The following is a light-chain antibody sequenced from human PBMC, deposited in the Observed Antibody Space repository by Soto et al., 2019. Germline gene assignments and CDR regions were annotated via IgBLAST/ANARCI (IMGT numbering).Light chain of an antibody. CDR2: AAF. J-gene: IGKJ5*01. CDR3: QQADSFPIT. V-gene: IGKV1-12*01. CDR1: EDINSR. Sequence: DIQMTQSPTSVSASVGDRVTISCRASEDINSRLAWYQQQPGNAPKLLIYAAFILQSGVPSRFSGYGSGTDFTLSISSLQPEDFATYYCQQADSFPITVGQGTRLESK.